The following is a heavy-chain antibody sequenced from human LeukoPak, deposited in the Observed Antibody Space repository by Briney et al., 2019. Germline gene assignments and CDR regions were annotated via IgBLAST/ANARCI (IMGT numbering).Heavy chain of an antibody. CDR1: GYTFTSRG. V-gene: IGHV1-3*04. J-gene: IGHJ5*02. Sequence: GASVKVSCKASGYTFTSRGIHWMRQAPGQRPEWMGWMNSGNGDTEYSQNLEGRVILSRDTSASTAYMELSSLRSEDTAVYYCARDREYGSGTYYNDQWGQGTLVTVSS. CDR3: ARDREYGSGTYYNDQ. D-gene: IGHD3-10*01. CDR2: MNSGNGDT.